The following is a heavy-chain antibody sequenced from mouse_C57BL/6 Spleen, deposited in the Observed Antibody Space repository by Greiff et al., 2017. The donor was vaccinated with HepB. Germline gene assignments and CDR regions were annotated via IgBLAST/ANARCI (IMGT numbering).Heavy chain of an antibody. V-gene: IGHV1-26*01. Sequence: EVQLQQSGPELVKPGASVKISCKASGYTFTDYYMNWVKQSHGKSLEWIGDINPNNGGTSYNQKFKGKATLTVDKSSSTAYMELRSLTSEDSAVYYCARSDGYYGGDYFDYWGQGTTLTVSS. CDR3: ARSDGYYGGDYFDY. CDR2: INPNNGGT. D-gene: IGHD2-3*01. CDR1: GYTFTDYY. J-gene: IGHJ2*01.